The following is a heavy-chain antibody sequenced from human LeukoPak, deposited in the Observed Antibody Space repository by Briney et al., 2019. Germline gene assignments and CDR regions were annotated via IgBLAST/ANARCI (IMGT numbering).Heavy chain of an antibody. CDR3: AREVAAAGIGWFDP. J-gene: IGHJ5*02. CDR1: GGSISSYY. Sequence: SETLSLTCTVPGGSISSYYWSWIRPPAGKGLEWIGRIYTSGSTNYNPSLKSRVTMSVDTSKNQFSLKLSSVTAADTAVYYCAREVAAAGIGWFDPWGQGTLVTVSS. V-gene: IGHV4-4*07. D-gene: IGHD6-13*01. CDR2: IYTSGST.